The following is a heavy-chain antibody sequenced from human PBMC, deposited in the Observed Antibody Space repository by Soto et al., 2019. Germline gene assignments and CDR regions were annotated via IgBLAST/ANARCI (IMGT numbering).Heavy chain of an antibody. CDR3: ARERVPAAIREGFYYYGMDV. D-gene: IGHD2-2*02. J-gene: IGHJ6*02. CDR1: GYTFTSYY. Sequence: QVQLVQSGAEVKKPGASVKVSCKASGYTFTSYYMHWVRQAPGQGLEWMGIINPSGGSTSYAQKFQGRVTMTRDTSTSTVYMELSSLRSEDTAVYYCARERVPAAIREGFYYYGMDVWGQGTTVTVSS. V-gene: IGHV1-46*01. CDR2: INPSGGST.